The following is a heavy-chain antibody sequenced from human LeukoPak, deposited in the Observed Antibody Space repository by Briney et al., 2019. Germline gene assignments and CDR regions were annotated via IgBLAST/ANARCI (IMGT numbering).Heavy chain of an antibody. J-gene: IGHJ4*02. CDR1: GFTFSSYA. D-gene: IGHD3-16*01. CDR2: ISGSGGST. CDR3: AKGYYDYVWGSYYFDY. Sequence: PGGSLRLSCAASGFTFSSYAMSWVRQAPGQGLKWFSAISGSGGSTYYADSVKGRFTMARDNSRDTLYLQMNSLRAEDTAVYYCAKGYYDYVWGSYYFDYWGQGTLVTVSS. V-gene: IGHV3-23*01.